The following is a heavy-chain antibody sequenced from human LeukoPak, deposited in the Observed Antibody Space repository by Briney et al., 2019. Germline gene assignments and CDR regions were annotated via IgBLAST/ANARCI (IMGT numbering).Heavy chain of an antibody. D-gene: IGHD3-16*01. CDR2: TYYRSQWLQ. Sequence: SQTLSLTCDISGDSVSSDNVAWNWIRQSPSRGLEWLGRTYYRSQWLQQYGVSVKGRVTINPDTSKHQISLQLNSVTPDDTAIYYCARRIHATGGLDYWGQGTLVTVSS. CDR1: GDSVSSDNVA. J-gene: IGHJ4*02. CDR3: ARRIHATGGLDY. V-gene: IGHV6-1*01.